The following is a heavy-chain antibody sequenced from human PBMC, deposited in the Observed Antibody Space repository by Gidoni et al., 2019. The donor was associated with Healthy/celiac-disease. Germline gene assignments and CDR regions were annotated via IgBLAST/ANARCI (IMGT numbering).Heavy chain of an antibody. CDR1: GGTFSSYA. V-gene: IGHV1-69*01. D-gene: IGHD5-18*01. J-gene: IGHJ4*02. CDR3: ARGDVDTAMDLDY. CDR2: IIPSFGTA. Sequence: QVQLVQSGAAVKKPGSSVQVACKASGGTFSSYAIRWVRQAPGQGLEWMGGIIPSFGTANYAQKFKGRVTITADESTSTAYMELSSLRAEDTAVYYCARGDVDTAMDLDYWGQGTLVTVSS.